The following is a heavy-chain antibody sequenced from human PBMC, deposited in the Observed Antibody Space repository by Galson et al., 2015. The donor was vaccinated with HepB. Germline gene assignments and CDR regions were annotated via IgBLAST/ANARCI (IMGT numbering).Heavy chain of an antibody. J-gene: IGHJ6*03. Sequence: SLRLSCAASAFNFRSSAMSWVRQAPGKGLEWVSGISDGGSSTYYADSVKGRLTIPRDNSKNTLYLQMNSLRAEDTAIYYCTKDERFLEWLRHFNGGGYYYYYMDVWGKGTTVIVSS. CDR1: AFNFRSSA. D-gene: IGHD3-3*01. CDR3: TKDERFLEWLRHFNGGGYYYYYMDV. CDR2: ISDGGSST. V-gene: IGHV3-23*01.